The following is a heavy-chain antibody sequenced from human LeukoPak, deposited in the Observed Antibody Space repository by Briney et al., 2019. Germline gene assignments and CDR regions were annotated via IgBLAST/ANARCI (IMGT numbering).Heavy chain of an antibody. J-gene: IGHJ3*02. V-gene: IGHV3-7*01. CDR3: ASVGNDDSGALHM. CDR1: GFTSNSYW. CDR2: IRQDGGEK. D-gene: IGHD1-1*01. Sequence: GSLRLSCAASGFTSNSYWMHWVRQAPGKGPERVANIRQDGGEKYYVDSVRGRFTISRDNAKNSLYLQMNSLGAEDSAVYYCASVGNDDSGALHMWGQGTMVTVSS.